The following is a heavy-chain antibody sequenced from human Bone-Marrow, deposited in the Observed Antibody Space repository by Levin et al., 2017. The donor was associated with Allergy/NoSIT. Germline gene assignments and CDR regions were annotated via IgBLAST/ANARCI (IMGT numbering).Heavy chain of an antibody. D-gene: IGHD3-9*01. CDR1: GFTFSSYD. J-gene: IGHJ3*01. Sequence: QAGGSLRLSCAASGFTFSSYDLVWVRQAPGKGPEWLSYISTRSSDIYYADSVKGRFTISRDNAKNSLFLQMSSLRVEDTAVYYCAREGKILTGYFMEAFDVWGQGTTVTVAS. CDR3: AREGKILTGYFMEAFDV. V-gene: IGHV3-48*01. CDR2: ISTRSSDI.